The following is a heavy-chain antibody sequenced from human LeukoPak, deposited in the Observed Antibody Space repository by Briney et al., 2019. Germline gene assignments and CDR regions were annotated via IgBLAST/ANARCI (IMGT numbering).Heavy chain of an antibody. CDR2: INHRGST. D-gene: IGHD3-22*01. CDR3: ASQRKDYYYDSSGYYGI. Sequence: SETLSLTCAVYGGSFSGYYWSWIRQPPGKGLEWIGEINHRGSTNYNPSLKSRVTISVDTSKNQFSLKLSSVTAADTAVYYCASQRKDYYYDSSGYYGIWGQGTLVTVSS. CDR1: GGSFSGYY. V-gene: IGHV4-34*01. J-gene: IGHJ4*02.